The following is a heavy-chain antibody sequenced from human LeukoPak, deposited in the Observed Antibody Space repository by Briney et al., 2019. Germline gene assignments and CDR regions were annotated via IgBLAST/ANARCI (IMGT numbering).Heavy chain of an antibody. J-gene: IGHJ4*02. V-gene: IGHV3-15*01. CDR2: IYRSSNGETQ. D-gene: IGHD6-19*01. CDR3: TTYSRGSCPF. CDR1: GITFSNAC. Sequence: GGSLRLSCAVSGITFSNACMRWVRQAPGRGLEWVGRIYRSSNGETQDYGAPVNGRFTMSRDDSKNTLYLQMNSLKTEDTAVYYCTTYSRGSCPFWGQGTLVTVSS.